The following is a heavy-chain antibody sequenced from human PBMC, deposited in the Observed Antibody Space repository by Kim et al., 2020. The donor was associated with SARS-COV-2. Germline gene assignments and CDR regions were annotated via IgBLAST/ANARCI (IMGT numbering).Heavy chain of an antibody. Sequence: TYYAETRKGRITITRDKSKNSRNLKVNSLRAEDTAVYYCALRGSYWNLDYWGQGTLVTVSS. V-gene: IGHV3-23*01. D-gene: IGHD1-26*01. CDR3: ALRGSYWNLDY. CDR2: T. J-gene: IGHJ4*02.